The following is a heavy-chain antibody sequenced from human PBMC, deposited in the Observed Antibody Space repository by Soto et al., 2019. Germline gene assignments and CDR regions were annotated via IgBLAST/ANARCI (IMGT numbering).Heavy chain of an antibody. Sequence: ASVKVSCKASGYTFTSYDINWVRQATGQGLEWMGWMNPNSGNTGYAQKFQGRVTMTRNTSISTAYMELSSLRSEDTAVYYCARGSYGSGSYGVDMDVWGYWGQGTLVTVSS. CDR2: MNPNSGNT. D-gene: IGHD3-10*01. CDR1: GYTFTSYD. J-gene: IGHJ4*02. V-gene: IGHV1-8*01. CDR3: ARGSYGSGSYGVDMDVWGY.